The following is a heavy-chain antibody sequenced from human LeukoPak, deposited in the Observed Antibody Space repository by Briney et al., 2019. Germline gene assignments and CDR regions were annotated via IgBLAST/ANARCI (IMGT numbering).Heavy chain of an antibody. CDR3: ARGNGGAQVEAFDI. J-gene: IGHJ3*02. CDR2: IYPADSTA. V-gene: IGHV5-51*01. CDR1: GYSFTTYW. Sequence: GESLKISCKASGYSFTTYWIGWVRQMPGKGLEWMGIIYPADSTAHYSPSFQGQVTISVDKSINTAYLQWSRLKASDTAMYYCARGNGGAQVEAFDIWGQGTMVTVSS. D-gene: IGHD4-23*01.